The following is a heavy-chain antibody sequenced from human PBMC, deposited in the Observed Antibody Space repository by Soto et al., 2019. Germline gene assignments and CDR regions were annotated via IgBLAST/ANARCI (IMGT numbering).Heavy chain of an antibody. D-gene: IGHD3-9*01. Sequence: GGSLRLSCAASGFTFSDYYMSWIRQAPGKGLEWVSYISSSGSTIYYADSVKGRFTISRDNAKNSLYLQMNSLRAEDTAVYYCARGNPRQYYDILTGYGWFDPSGQGTLVTV. J-gene: IGHJ5*02. V-gene: IGHV3-11*01. CDR2: ISSSGSTI. CDR3: ARGNPRQYYDILTGYGWFDP. CDR1: GFTFSDYY.